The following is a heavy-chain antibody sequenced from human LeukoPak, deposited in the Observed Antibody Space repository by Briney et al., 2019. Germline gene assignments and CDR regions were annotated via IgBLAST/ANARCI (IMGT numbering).Heavy chain of an antibody. V-gene: IGHV4-59*08. D-gene: IGHD1-26*01. CDR2: IYYSGST. CDR1: GGSISSYY. CDR3: ARHRRASRGLYIVGATLGAFDI. Sequence: SETLSLTCTVSGGSISSYYWSWIRQPPGKGLEWIGYIYYSGSTNNNPSLKSRVTISVDTSKNQFSLKLSSVTAADTAVYYCARHRRASRGLYIVGATLGAFDIWGQGTMVTVSS. J-gene: IGHJ3*02.